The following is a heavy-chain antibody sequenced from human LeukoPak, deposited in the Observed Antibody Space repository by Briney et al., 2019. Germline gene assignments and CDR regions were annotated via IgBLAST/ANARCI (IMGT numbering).Heavy chain of an antibody. Sequence: GRSLRLSCAASGFTFSRYAMHWVRQAPGMGLEYVSAISSSGGSTYYADSVKGRFTISRDNSKDTLYLQMSSLRAEDTTVYYCVKSAGFDWLSPLDAFDIWGQGTMVTVSS. J-gene: IGHJ3*02. V-gene: IGHV3-64D*06. D-gene: IGHD3-9*01. CDR2: ISSSGGST. CDR3: VKSAGFDWLSPLDAFDI. CDR1: GFTFSRYA.